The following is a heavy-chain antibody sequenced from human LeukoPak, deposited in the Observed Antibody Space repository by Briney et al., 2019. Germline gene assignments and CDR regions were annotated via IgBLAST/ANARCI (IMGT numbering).Heavy chain of an antibody. D-gene: IGHD1-26*01. V-gene: IGHV3-23*01. CDR2: IGGDGGKP. Sequence: GGSLRLSCAASGFLFSDYAMNWVRQAPGKGLEWVSVIGGDGGKPNYADSEKGRFTISRDNRKNTLYLQMNTLRAEDTAVYYCVKDEVPYNGKYDGFDIWGQGTMVTVSP. CDR3: VKDEVPYNGKYDGFDI. J-gene: IGHJ3*02. CDR1: GFLFSDYA.